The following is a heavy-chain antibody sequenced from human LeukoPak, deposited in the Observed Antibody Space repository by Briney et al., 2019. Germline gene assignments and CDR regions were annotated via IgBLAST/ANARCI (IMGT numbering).Heavy chain of an antibody. CDR1: GFTFSSYG. J-gene: IGHJ1*01. V-gene: IGHV3-64*01. D-gene: IGHD6-19*01. Sequence: GGSLRLSCAASGFTFSSYGMHWVRQAPGKGLEFVSAISKNGRNTYYGNSMKGRFTISRDISKNTLYLQMGSLRPEDMAVYYCARVDSGSACASWGQGILVTVSS. CDR2: ISKNGRNT. CDR3: ARVDSGSACAS.